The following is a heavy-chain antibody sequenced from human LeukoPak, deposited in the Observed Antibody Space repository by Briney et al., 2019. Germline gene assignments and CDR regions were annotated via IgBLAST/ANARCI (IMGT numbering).Heavy chain of an antibody. CDR1: GFTFSVYY. Sequence: GGSLRLSCAASGFTFSVYYMSWIRDAPGKGLEWVFYISSSGNTIYYADSVKGLFTISRDNDKNSLYLQMNSLRAEDTAVYYCARHAGMVRGVDFDYWGQGTLVTVSS. CDR2: ISSSGNTI. V-gene: IGHV3-11*04. CDR3: ARHAGMVRGVDFDY. J-gene: IGHJ4*02. D-gene: IGHD3-10*01.